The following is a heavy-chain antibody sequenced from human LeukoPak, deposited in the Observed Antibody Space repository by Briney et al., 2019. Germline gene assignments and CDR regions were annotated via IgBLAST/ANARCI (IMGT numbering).Heavy chain of an antibody. CDR3: ARPPFDAKSSSYYYYYYYYMDV. Sequence: KTGGSLRLSCAASGFTFSDYYMSWIRQAPGKGLEWVSYISSSGSTIYYADSVKGRFTISRDNAKNSLYLQMNSLRAEDTAVYYCARPPFDAKSSSYYYYYYYYMDVWGKGTTVTVSS. CDR1: GFTFSDYY. D-gene: IGHD6-6*01. J-gene: IGHJ6*03. V-gene: IGHV3-11*04. CDR2: ISSSGSTI.